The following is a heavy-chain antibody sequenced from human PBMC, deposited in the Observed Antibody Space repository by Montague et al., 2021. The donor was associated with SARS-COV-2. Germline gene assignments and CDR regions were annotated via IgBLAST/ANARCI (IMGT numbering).Heavy chain of an antibody. CDR3: ATSYGSVVSYYYYGMDV. J-gene: IGHJ6*02. V-gene: IGHV3-21*01. D-gene: IGHD5-18*01. Sequence: SLLLSFAASGFPFSSYSMNWVRQAPGKGLEWVSSISRSSSYIYYADSVKGRFTISRDNAKNSLYLQMNSLRAEDTAVYFCATSYGSVVSYYYYGMDVWGQGITVTVAS. CDR2: ISRSSSYI. CDR1: GFPFSSYS.